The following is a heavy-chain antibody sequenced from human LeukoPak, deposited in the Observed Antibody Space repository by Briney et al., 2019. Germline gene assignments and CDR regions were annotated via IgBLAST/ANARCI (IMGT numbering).Heavy chain of an antibody. V-gene: IGHV4-59*01. CDR1: GGSISSYY. CDR2: IYYSGST. CDR3: ARALAVAGFDY. Sequence: SETLSLTCTVSGGSISSYYWSWIRQPPGKGLEWIGYIYYSGSTNYNPSLKSRVTISVDTSKNQFSLKLSSVTAADTPVYYCARALAVAGFDYWGQGTLVTVSS. J-gene: IGHJ4*02. D-gene: IGHD6-19*01.